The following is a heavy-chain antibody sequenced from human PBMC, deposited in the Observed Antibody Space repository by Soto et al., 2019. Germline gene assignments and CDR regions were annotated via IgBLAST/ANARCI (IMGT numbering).Heavy chain of an antibody. V-gene: IGHV1-69*19. D-gene: IGHD3-10*01. Sequence: QVQLVQSGAEMKKPGSSVKVSCQSSGGTFNTYAMNWVRQAPGQGPEWMGDISPMFGAANYAPKFQGRVTITADESTGTSYMQFSSLTSEDTALYFCAREVQVHTPAFVYWGQGTLGTVSS. CDR1: GGTFNTYA. CDR3: AREVQVHTPAFVY. CDR2: ISPMFGAA. J-gene: IGHJ4*02.